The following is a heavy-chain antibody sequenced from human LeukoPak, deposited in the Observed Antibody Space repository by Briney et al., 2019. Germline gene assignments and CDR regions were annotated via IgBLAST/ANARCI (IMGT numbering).Heavy chain of an antibody. CDR1: GGSISSYY. CDR2: IYTSGST. J-gene: IGHJ6*03. CDR3: ARSEVGATRNYYYYYMDV. V-gene: IGHV4-4*07. D-gene: IGHD1-26*01. Sequence: SETLSLTCTVSGGSISSYYWGWIRQPAGKGLEWIGRIYTSGSTNYNPSLKSRVTMSVDTSKNQCSLKLSSVTAADTAVYYCARSEVGATRNYYYYYMDVWGKGTTVTVSS.